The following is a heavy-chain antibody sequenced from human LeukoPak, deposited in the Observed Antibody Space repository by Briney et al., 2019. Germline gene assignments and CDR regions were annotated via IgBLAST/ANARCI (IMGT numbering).Heavy chain of an antibody. J-gene: IGHJ4*02. V-gene: IGHV4-30-4*01. D-gene: IGHD3-9*01. CDR3: ARVFGYYDILTGPDY. CDR1: GGSISSGDYY. Sequence: SETLSLTCTVPGGSISSGDYYWSWIRQPPGKGLEWIGYIYYSGSTYYNPSLKSRVTISVDTSKNQFSLKLGSVTAADTAVYYCARVFGYYDILTGPDYWGQGTLVTVSS. CDR2: IYYSGST.